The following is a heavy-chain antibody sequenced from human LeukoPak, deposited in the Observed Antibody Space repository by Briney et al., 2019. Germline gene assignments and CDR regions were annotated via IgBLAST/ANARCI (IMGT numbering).Heavy chain of an antibody. CDR2: IWYDGSNK. CDR1: GFTFSSYG. J-gene: IGHJ3*02. V-gene: IGHV3-33*01. Sequence: PGGSLRLSCAASGFTFSSYGMHWVRQAPGKGLEWVAVIWYDGSNKYYADSVKGRFTISRDNSKNTLYLQMNSLRAEDTAVYYCARVSPAGNAFDIWGQGTMVTASS. CDR3: ARVSPAGNAFDI.